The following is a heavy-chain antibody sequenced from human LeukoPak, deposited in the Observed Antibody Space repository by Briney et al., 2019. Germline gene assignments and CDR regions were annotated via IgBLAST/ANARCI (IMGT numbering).Heavy chain of an antibody. J-gene: IGHJ5*02. Sequence: GGSLRLSCAASGFTFSDSYMSWVRHVSGKGLEWVTQTDGGGSCEKYVDSVKGRFTISRDNDKTSLYLEMINLPVEDRAMSYCAKEVPRVSRKGGGSFDPRGQGTRVTVSS. V-gene: IGHV3-7*01. D-gene: IGHD1-26*01. CDR3: AKEVPRVSRKGGGSFDP. CDR1: GFTFSDSY. CDR2: TDGGGSCE.